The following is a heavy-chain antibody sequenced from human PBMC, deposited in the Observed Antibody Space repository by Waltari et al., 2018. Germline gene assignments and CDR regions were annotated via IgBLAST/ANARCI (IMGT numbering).Heavy chain of an antibody. Sequence: QVQLVQSGAEVKKPGSSVKVSCKASGGTFSNYDMNWVRQAPGQGLEWVGRIIPIFGTANYAQKFQGRLTITADESTSTGYMDLRSLRHEDTAVYYCAGRQGFDHVWDWGQGTLVTVSS. CDR1: GGTFSNYD. CDR3: AGRQGFDHVWD. CDR2: IIPIFGTA. V-gene: IGHV1-69*15. D-gene: IGHD3-16*01. J-gene: IGHJ4*02.